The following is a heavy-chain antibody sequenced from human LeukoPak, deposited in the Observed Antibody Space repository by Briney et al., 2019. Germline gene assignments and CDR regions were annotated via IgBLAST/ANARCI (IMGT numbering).Heavy chain of an antibody. V-gene: IGHV1-2*06. CDR3: ARVIFGDSNAIDY. Sequence: VSVKVSCKASGYTFTGYYMHWVRQAPGQGLEWMGRINPNSGGTNYAQKFQGRVTMTRDTSISTAYMELSRLRSDDTAVYYCARVIFGDSNAIDYWGQGTLVTVSS. J-gene: IGHJ4*02. CDR1: GYTFTGYY. D-gene: IGHD3-3*01. CDR2: INPNSGGT.